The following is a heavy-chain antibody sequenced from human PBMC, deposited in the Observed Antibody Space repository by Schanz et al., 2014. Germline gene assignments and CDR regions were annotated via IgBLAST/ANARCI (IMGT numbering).Heavy chain of an antibody. CDR3: ARWFLIRGVILDS. D-gene: IGHD3-10*01. Sequence: VQLLESGGGLVQPGGSLRLSCAASGFTFSAYAMSWVRQAPGKGLEWISFINTGSNYINYADSVKGRFTISRDNTKNSLFLQLNSLRADDTAVYYCARWFLIRGVILDSWGQGTLVTVSS. J-gene: IGHJ4*02. CDR2: INTGSNYI. CDR1: GFTFSAYA. V-gene: IGHV3-11*03.